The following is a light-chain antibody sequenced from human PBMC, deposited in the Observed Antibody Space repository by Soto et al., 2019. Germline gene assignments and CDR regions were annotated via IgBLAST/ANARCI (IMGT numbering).Light chain of an antibody. J-gene: IGKJ3*01. CDR1: QRVSSN. V-gene: IGKV3-15*01. Sequence: EIVMTQSPATLSVSPGERATLSCRASQRVSSNLAWYQQKPGQAPRLLIYGASTRATGIPARFSGSGSGTEFTLTISSLQSEDFAVYYCQQYNNWPRPFTLGTGTKVDIK. CDR2: GAS. CDR3: QQYNNWPRPFT.